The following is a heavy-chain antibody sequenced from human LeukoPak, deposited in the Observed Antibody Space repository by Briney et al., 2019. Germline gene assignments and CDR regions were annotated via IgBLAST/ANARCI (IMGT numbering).Heavy chain of an antibody. J-gene: IGHJ4*02. D-gene: IGHD3-16*01. CDR3: ARGRRDSEYVGGLGY. CDR1: GFTFSNYW. V-gene: IGHV3-7*03. Sequence: GGSLRLSCEASGFTFSNYWMSWVRQAPGKGLEWLANIKEDGSVKYYVDSVKGRFTISRDNAKNLLFLQMNSLRAEDTAVYSCARGRRDSEYVGGLGYWGQGILVTV. CDR2: IKEDGSVK.